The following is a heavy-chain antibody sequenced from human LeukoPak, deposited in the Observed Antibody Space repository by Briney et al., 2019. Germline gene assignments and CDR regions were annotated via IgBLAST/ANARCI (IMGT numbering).Heavy chain of an antibody. V-gene: IGHV3-21*01. D-gene: IGHD3-10*02. J-gene: IGHJ4*02. CDR2: ISSSSSSI. CDR1: GFTFSSYS. Sequence: GGSLRLSCAASGFTFSSYSMNWVRQAPGKGLEWVSSISSSSSSIYYADSVKGRFTISRDNAKNSLYLQMHSLRAEDTAVYYCARGPLVRGPDYWGQGTLVIVSS. CDR3: ARGPLVRGPDY.